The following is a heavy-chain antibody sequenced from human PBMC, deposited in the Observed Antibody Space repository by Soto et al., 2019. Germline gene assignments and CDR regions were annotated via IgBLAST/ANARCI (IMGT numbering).Heavy chain of an antibody. CDR2: ISGSGGST. CDR1: GFTFSNYA. V-gene: IGHV3-23*01. Sequence: EVQLLESGGGLVQPGGSLRLSCAASGFTFSNYAVTWVRQAPGKGLEWVSTISGSGGSTYYADSVKGRFTISRDNSQNTLYLQMNSLRAEDTGVYYCGKGQGSSWYGIGFWGQGTLVTVSS. J-gene: IGHJ4*02. D-gene: IGHD6-13*01. CDR3: GKGQGSSWYGIGF.